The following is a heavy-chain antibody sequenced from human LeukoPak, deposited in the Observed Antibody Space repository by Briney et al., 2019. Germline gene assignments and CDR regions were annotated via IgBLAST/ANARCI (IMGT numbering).Heavy chain of an antibody. V-gene: IGHV3-74*01. CDR3: ASPRYDYAWESYLDY. CDR2: INSDGSTT. CDR1: GFTFSSYW. D-gene: IGHD3-16*02. J-gene: IGHJ4*02. Sequence: PGGSLRLSCPASGFTFSSYWMHWVRQAPGKGLVWVSRINSDGSTTSYADSVKGRFTISRDNAKNTLYLQMNSLRAEDTAVYYCASPRYDYAWESYLDYWGQGTLVTVSS.